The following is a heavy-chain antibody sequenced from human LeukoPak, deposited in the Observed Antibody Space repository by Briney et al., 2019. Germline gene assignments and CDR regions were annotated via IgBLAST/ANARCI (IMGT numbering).Heavy chain of an antibody. Sequence: ASVKVSCKASGGTFSSYAISWVRQAPGQGLEWMGGIIPIFGTANYAQKFQGRVTITADESTSTAYMELSSLRSEDTAAYYCASRPAVVPAASGDYWGQGTLVTVSS. V-gene: IGHV1-69*13. D-gene: IGHD2-2*01. CDR3: ASRPAVVPAASGDY. J-gene: IGHJ4*02. CDR2: IIPIFGTA. CDR1: GGTFSSYA.